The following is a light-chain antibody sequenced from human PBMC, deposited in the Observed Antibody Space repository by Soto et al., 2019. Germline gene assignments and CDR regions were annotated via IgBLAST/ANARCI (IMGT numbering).Light chain of an antibody. CDR1: QTVSRYY. Sequence: VLTKSPATLHLSTGGRAILSCRASQTVSRYYLSWYQQNPGQPPRLLIYGASTRSTGVPDRFSGSGSGADFTLSISSLQPEDCTVYYCQQSLTFG. J-gene: IGKJ4*01. CDR3: QQSLT. V-gene: IGKV3D-7*01. CDR2: GAS.